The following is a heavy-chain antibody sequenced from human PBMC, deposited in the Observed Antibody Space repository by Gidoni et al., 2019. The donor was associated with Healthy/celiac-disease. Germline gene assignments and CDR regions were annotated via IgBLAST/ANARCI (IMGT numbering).Heavy chain of an antibody. CDR3: ARDHLLFCTGGVCYPNWFDP. Sequence: QVQLVQSGAEVKKPGSSVKVSCKASGGPFSSYAISWVRQAPGQGLEWMGGIIPIFGTANYAQKFQGRVTITADESTSTAYMELSSLRSEDTAVYYCARDHLLFCTGGVCYPNWFDPWGQGTLVTVSS. J-gene: IGHJ5*02. CDR2: IIPIFGTA. D-gene: IGHD2-8*02. CDR1: GGPFSSYA. V-gene: IGHV1-69*01.